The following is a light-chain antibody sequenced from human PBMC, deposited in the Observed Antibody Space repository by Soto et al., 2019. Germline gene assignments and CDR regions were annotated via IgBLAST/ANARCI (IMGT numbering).Light chain of an antibody. CDR2: VAS. CDR1: QSVSSN. Sequence: EIVMTQSPATLSVSPGERATLSCRARQSVSSNLAWYQPKPGQTPKLLIYVASTRATGIPARFSGSGSGTEFTLTISSLQSEDFAVYYCQQYNVWPLTFGGGTKVEFK. CDR3: QQYNVWPLT. J-gene: IGKJ4*01. V-gene: IGKV3-15*01.